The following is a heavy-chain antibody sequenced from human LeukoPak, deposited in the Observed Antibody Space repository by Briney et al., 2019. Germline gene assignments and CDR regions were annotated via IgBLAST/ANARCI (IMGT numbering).Heavy chain of an antibody. CDR1: GGSFSSYY. V-gene: IGHV4-4*07. CDR3: ARMGSEYYYYYMDV. CDR2: ICISGST. J-gene: IGHJ6*03. Sequence: WETLSLTCTVSGGSFSSYYWSWLRQPAGKGLEWIGRICISGSTKYNPSLKSRVTISVDKSKTQFSLKLSSVTAADTAVYYCARMGSEYYYYYMDVWGKGTPVTVSS. D-gene: IGHD3-10*01.